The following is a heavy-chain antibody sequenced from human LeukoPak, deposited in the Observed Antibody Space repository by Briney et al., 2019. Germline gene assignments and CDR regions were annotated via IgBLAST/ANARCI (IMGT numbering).Heavy chain of an antibody. J-gene: IGHJ4*02. V-gene: IGHV3-23*01. D-gene: IGHD3-22*01. CDR1: GITLSNYG. CDR2: ISDTGGST. Sequence: GGSLRLSCAVSGITLSNYGMSWVRQAPGKGLEWVAGISDTGGSTDYADSVKGRFTISRDNPKNTLYLQMNSLRAEDTAVYFCAKRGAVIRVILVGFHKQAYYFDSWGQGALATVSS. CDR3: AKRGAVIRVILVGFHKQAYYFDS.